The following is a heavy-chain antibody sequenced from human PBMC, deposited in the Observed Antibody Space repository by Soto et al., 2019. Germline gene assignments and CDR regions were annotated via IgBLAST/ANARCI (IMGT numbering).Heavy chain of an antibody. CDR1: GGTFSSYT. V-gene: IGHV1-69*02. J-gene: IGHJ4*02. CDR3: ATERISGRGY. Sequence: QVQLVQSGAEVKKPGSSVKVSCKASGGTFSSYTISWVRQAPGQGLEWMGRIIPILGIANYAHKFQGRVTITADKSTRTAHMELSRLRSEDTAVYYCATERISGRGYWGQGTLVTVSS. CDR2: IIPILGIA. D-gene: IGHD3-10*01.